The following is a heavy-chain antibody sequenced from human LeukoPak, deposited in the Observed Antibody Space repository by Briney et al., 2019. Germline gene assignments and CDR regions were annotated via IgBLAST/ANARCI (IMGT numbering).Heavy chain of an antibody. CDR2: IYYSGST. D-gene: IGHD6-13*01. V-gene: IGHV4-59*01. Sequence: SETLSLTCTVSGGSISSYYWSWIRQPPGKGLEWIGYIYYSGSTNYNPPLKSRVTISVDTSKNQFSLKLSSVTAADTAVYYCARETPNSSSWYDYWGQGTLVTVSS. CDR1: GGSISSYY. J-gene: IGHJ4*02. CDR3: ARETPNSSSWYDY.